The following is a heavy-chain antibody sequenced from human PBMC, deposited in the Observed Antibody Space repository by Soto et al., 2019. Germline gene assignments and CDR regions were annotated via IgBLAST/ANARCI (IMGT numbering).Heavy chain of an antibody. D-gene: IGHD1-20*01. CDR3: ARGPFFARYQPFDA. CDR2: IHVTGNT. J-gene: IGHJ4*02. Sequence: SETLSLTCTVSGGSMNNYLWSWIRQTPGDGLEWIGYIHVTGNTYHNPSLKSPVTISIDASKTQFFLTLTSVTAADTAVYYCARGPFFARYQPFDAWGRGXLVTVSS. V-gene: IGHV4-59*01. CDR1: GGSMNNYL.